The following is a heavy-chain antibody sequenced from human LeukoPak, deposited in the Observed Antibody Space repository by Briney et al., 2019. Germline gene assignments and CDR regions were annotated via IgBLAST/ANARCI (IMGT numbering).Heavy chain of an antibody. Sequence: ASVKVSCKVSGYTLTELSMHWVRQAPGKGLEWVGGFDPEDGETIYAQKFQGRVTMTEDTSTDTAYMELSSLRAEDTAVYYCAKSLNGGGVTMIVVVTIFDYWGQGTLVTVSS. D-gene: IGHD3-22*01. CDR1: GYTLTELS. CDR3: AKSLNGGGVTMIVVVTIFDY. V-gene: IGHV1-24*01. CDR2: FDPEDGET. J-gene: IGHJ4*02.